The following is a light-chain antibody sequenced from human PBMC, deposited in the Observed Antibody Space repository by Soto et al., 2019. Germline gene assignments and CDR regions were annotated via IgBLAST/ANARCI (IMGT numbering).Light chain of an antibody. CDR1: SSNIGSNT. CDR3: ATWDDSLNVV. CDR2: SND. V-gene: IGLV1-44*01. Sequence: QSVLTQPPSASGTPGQRVTISCSGSSSNIGSNTVSWYQHVPGTAPKLLIYSNDQRPSAVPGRFSGSKSGSSASLAISGLQSEDEAYYYCATWDDSLNVVFGGGTKVTVL. J-gene: IGLJ3*02.